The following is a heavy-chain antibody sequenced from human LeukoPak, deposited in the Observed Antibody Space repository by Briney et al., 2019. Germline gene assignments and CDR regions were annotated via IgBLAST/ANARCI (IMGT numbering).Heavy chain of an antibody. J-gene: IGHJ4*02. D-gene: IGHD3-16*02. CDR1: GFTFSSYG. CDR2: IWYDGSNK. Sequence: GRSLRPSCAASGFTFSSYGMHWVRQAPGKGLEWVAVIWYDGSNKYYADSVKGRFTISRDNSKNTLYLQMNSLRAEDTAVYYCAREDYDYVWGSYRPLDYWGQGTLVTVSS. V-gene: IGHV3-33*01. CDR3: AREDYDYVWGSYRPLDY.